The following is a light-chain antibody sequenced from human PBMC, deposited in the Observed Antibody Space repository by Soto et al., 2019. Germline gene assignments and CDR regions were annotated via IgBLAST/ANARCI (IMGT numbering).Light chain of an antibody. CDR1: QSVTNS. CDR2: DAS. V-gene: IGKV3-15*01. CDR3: QQYNNWPRT. J-gene: IGKJ2*01. Sequence: EIVMTQSPATLSVSPGGRATLSCRASQSVTNSFLAWYQQKPGQAPRLLIYDASTRATGIPARFSGSGSGTEFTLTISSPQSEDFAVYYCQQYNNWPRTFGQGTKLEIK.